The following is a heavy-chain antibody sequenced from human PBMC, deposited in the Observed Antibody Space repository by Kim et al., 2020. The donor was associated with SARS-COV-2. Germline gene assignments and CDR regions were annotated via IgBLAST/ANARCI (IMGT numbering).Heavy chain of an antibody. V-gene: IGHV1-3*01. CDR3: ARVGGSYSFDY. J-gene: IGHJ4*02. D-gene: IGHD1-26*01. Sequence: TKYSQKFQGRVTITRDPSASTAYMELSSLRSEDTAVYYCARVGGSYSFDYWGQGTLVTVSS. CDR2: T.